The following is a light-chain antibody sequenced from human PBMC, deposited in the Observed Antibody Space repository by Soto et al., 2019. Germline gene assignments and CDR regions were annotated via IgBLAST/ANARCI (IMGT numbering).Light chain of an antibody. V-gene: IGLV2-14*01. CDR2: DVG. Sequence: QPVLTQPASVSGSPGQSITISCTGTSSDVGAHNFVSWYQQHPGKAPKLMIYDVGNRPSGVSNRFSGSKSGNTASLTISGLQAEDEADYYCSSFTTISTYVFGTGTKLTVL. J-gene: IGLJ1*01. CDR1: SSDVGAHNF. CDR3: SSFTTISTYV.